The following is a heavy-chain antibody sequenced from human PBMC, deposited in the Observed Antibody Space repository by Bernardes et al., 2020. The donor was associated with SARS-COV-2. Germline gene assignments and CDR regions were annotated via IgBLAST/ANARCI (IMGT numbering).Heavy chain of an antibody. J-gene: IGHJ4*02. CDR1: GYTFTGYF. D-gene: IGHD3-22*01. CDR2: INPNSGGT. V-gene: IGHV1-2*02. CDR3: ARLFKFEKSGYRHFDS. Sequence: ASVKVSCKASGYTFTGYFMHWVRQAPGQGLEWMGWINPNSGGTNYAQKFQGRVTMTVDTSISTAYMELSRLRSDDTAVYYCARLFKFEKSGYRHFDSWGQGTQVTVSS.